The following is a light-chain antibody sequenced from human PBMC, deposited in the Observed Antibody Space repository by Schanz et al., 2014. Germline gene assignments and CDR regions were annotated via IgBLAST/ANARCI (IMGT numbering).Light chain of an antibody. CDR3: SSYTSSNTVV. Sequence: QSALTQPASVSGSPGQSITISCTGTSSDVGGYNYVSWYQQHPGKAPRLMISDGSDRPSGVSNRFSGSKSGNTASLTISGLQAEDEADYYCSSYTSSNTVVFGGGTKLTVL. CDR2: DGS. V-gene: IGLV2-14*03. CDR1: SSDVGGYNY. J-gene: IGLJ3*02.